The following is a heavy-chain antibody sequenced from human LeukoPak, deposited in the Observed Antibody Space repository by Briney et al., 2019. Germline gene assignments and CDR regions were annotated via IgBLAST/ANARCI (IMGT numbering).Heavy chain of an antibody. J-gene: IGHJ4*02. CDR3: ARLATGYGDYSLVD. D-gene: IGHD4-17*01. CDR2: FYYSGNT. Sequence: GSLRLSCAASGFTFRSYAMQWVRQPPGKGLEGIGYFYYSGNTKYNPPLKSRVTMSVDPSKDQFFLKLSSVTAADTAVYYRARLATGYGDYSLVDWGQGTLVTVSS. V-gene: IGHV4-59*08. CDR1: GFTFRSYA.